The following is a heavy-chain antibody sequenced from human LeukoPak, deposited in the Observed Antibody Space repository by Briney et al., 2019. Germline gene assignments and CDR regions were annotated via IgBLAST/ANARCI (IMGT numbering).Heavy chain of an antibody. J-gene: IGHJ3*02. CDR2: ISGSGGST. D-gene: IGHD3-22*01. CDR1: GFTFSSYA. CDR3: AKGRMINSGAFDI. Sequence: PGGPLRLSCAASGFTFSSYAMSWVRQAPGKGLEWVSAISGSGGSTYYADSVKGRFTISRDNSKNTLYLQMNSLRAEDTAVYYCAKGRMINSGAFDIWGQGTMVTVSS. V-gene: IGHV3-23*01.